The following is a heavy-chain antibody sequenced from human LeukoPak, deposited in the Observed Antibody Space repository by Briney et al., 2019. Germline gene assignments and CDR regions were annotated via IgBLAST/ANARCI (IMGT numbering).Heavy chain of an antibody. Sequence: SETLSLTCTVSGASISSYYWSWIRQPPGKGLGWIGYIYYSGSTNYNPSLKSRVTISVDTSKNQFSLKLSSVTAADTAVYYCARELWPIGVDVWGQGTTVTVSS. D-gene: IGHD3-10*01. CDR1: GASISSYY. V-gene: IGHV4-59*01. CDR3: ARELWPIGVDV. CDR2: IYYSGST. J-gene: IGHJ6*02.